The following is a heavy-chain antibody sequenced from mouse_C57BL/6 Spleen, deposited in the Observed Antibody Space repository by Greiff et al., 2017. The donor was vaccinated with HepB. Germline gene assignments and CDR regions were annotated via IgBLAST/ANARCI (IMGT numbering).Heavy chain of an antibody. CDR1: GYTFTDYY. J-gene: IGHJ1*03. V-gene: IGHV1-75*01. D-gene: IGHD2-5*01. CDR3: ARSYYSNYGYFDV. CDR2: IFPGSGST. Sequence: QVQLQQSGPELVKPGASVKISCKASGYTFTDYYINWVKQRPGQGLEWIGWIFPGSGSTYYNEKFKGKATLTVDKSSSTAYMMLSSLTSEDSAVYFCARSYYSNYGYFDVWGTGTTVTVSS.